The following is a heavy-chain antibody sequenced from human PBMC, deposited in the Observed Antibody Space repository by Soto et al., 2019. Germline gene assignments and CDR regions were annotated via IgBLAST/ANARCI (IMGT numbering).Heavy chain of an antibody. CDR2: IIPIFPTP. V-gene: IGHV1-69*12. CDR1: GGTFRTNA. J-gene: IGHJ6*02. CDR3: AKDKDRQQLGGNYYYIMDV. D-gene: IGHD3-10*01. Sequence: QVQLVLSGAEVKKPGSSVKISCKASGGTFRTNAFSWVRQAPGQGLEWMGGIIPIFPTPDYPQKFQGRVTITADESTTTTYMELSSLRSEDTAIYYCAKDKDRQQLGGNYYYIMDVWGQGTTVTVSS.